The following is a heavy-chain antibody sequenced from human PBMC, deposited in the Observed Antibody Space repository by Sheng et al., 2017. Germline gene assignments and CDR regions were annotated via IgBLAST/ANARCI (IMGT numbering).Heavy chain of an antibody. Sequence: QLQLQESGPGLVKPSETLSLTCSVSGASISSRNYYWVWIRQPPGTGLEWIASIHHSGSTYYNSSLKSRVTISLDTSKNQFSLKLSSVTAADTAVYYCARGGGGYQGAIWTNYYYIDVWGQGTTVTVSS. V-gene: IGHV4-39*07. CDR1: GASISSRNYY. J-gene: IGHJ6*03. CDR3: ARGGGGYQGAIWTNYYYIDV. CDR2: IHHSGST. D-gene: IGHD2-2*01.